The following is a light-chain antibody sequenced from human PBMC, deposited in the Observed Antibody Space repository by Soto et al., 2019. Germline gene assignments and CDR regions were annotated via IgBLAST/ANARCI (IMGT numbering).Light chain of an antibody. CDR1: QDISKY. CDR2: DAS. J-gene: IGKJ3*01. V-gene: IGKV1-33*01. Sequence: DIQMTQSPSSLSASVGDRVTITCQARQDISKYLTWYQQKPGKAPKILIYDASNFETAVPSRFSGSGSGTDFTLTINSLHDDDIAKYYCQQYKCPLSFGPGNKVDIK. CDR3: QQYKCPLS.